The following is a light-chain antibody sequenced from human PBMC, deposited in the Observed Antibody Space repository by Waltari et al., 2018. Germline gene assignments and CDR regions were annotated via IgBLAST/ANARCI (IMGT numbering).Light chain of an antibody. Sequence: EIVLTPSPGTLSLSPGERATLSCRASQSVGRSLAWYQRKPGPAPRLLIYGASSRATGIPDRFSGSGSGTDFSLTISRLEPEDFAVYYCQHYVRLPATFGQGTKVEIK. J-gene: IGKJ1*01. CDR3: QHYVRLPAT. CDR2: GAS. V-gene: IGKV3-20*01. CDR1: QSVGRS.